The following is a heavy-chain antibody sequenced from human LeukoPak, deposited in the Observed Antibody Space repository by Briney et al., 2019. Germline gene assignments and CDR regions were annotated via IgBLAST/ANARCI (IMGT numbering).Heavy chain of an antibody. CDR1: GFTFDDYA. V-gene: IGHV3-9*01. Sequence: GGSLRLSCAASGFTFDDYAMHWVRQAPGKGLEWVSGISWNSGSIGYADSVKGRFTISRDNAKNSLYLQMNSLRAEDTAVYYCAKSVSPGGYVGSLYFFDDWGQGTLVTVSS. D-gene: IGHD1-26*01. J-gene: IGHJ4*02. CDR3: AKSVSPGGYVGSLYFFDD. CDR2: ISWNSGSI.